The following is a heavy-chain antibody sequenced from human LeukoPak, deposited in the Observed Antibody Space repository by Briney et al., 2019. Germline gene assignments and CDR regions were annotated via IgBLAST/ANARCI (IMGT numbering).Heavy chain of an antibody. CDR1: GFTFSRYA. CDR2: IGITGSST. D-gene: IGHD1-26*01. CDR3: AKSMGAPRYFDS. J-gene: IGHJ4*02. V-gene: IGHV3-23*01. Sequence: GGSLRLSCAASGFTFSRYAMSWVRQAPGTRLEWVSVIGITGSSTYYADSVKGRFTISRDNPKNTLYLQMNSLRAEDTAVYYCAKSMGAPRYFDSWGQGTLVTVSS.